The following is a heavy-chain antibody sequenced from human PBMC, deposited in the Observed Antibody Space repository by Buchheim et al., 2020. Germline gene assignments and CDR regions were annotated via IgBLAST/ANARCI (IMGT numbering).Heavy chain of an antibody. J-gene: IGHJ6*02. Sequence: QVQLVQSGAEVKKPGASVKVSCKASGYTFTSYYMHWVRQAPGQGLEWMGIINPSGGRTSYEQKFQGRVTMTRETSTSTVYMELSSLRSEDTAVYYCARGLWFETTYYYGMDVWGQGTT. CDR3: ARGLWFETTYYYGMDV. D-gene: IGHD3-10*01. V-gene: IGHV1-46*03. CDR1: GYTFTSYY. CDR2: INPSGGRT.